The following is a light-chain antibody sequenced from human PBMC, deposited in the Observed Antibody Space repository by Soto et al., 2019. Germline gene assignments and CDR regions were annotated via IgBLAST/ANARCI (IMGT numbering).Light chain of an antibody. CDR2: AAS. J-gene: IGKJ2*02. CDR1: QGISSY. Sequence: DIQLTQSPSFLSASVGDRVTITCRASQGISSYLAWYQQKPGKAPKLLIYAASTLQSGVPSRFSGSGSGTEFNLTISSLQPEDFATYCCQQLNSYPRTFGQGTKLEI. V-gene: IGKV1-9*01. CDR3: QQLNSYPRT.